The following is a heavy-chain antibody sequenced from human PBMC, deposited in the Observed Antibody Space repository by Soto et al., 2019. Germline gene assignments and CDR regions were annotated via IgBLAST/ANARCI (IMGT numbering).Heavy chain of an antibody. Sequence: QVQLVQYGAAVKKPGSSVKVSCKASGGTFSSYAISWVRQAPGQGLEWRGGIIPIFGTANYAQKFQGRVTITADDSTSTAYPELSSLRSEDTAVDYCASEDRSPVPYYGYGMAVWGKGTTVNVS. V-gene: IGHV1-69*01. CDR1: GGTFSSYA. D-gene: IGHD6-13*01. CDR3: ASEDRSPVPYYGYGMAV. CDR2: IIPIFGTA. J-gene: IGHJ6*04.